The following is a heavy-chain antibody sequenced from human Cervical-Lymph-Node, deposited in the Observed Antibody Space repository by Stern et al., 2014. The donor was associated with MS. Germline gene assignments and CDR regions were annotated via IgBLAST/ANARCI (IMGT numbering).Heavy chain of an antibody. Sequence: VQLVESGAEVKKAGSSVKVSCKASGGTFSSYAFSWVRQAPGQGLAYMGRFIPMFGTAVYAQKFQGRVTITADESTSTVYMELTSLRSDDTAVYFCARDQGVRSNWFDPWGQGTLVTVSS. D-gene: IGHD3-10*02. J-gene: IGHJ5*02. CDR3: ARDQGVRSNWFDP. CDR1: GGTFSSYA. V-gene: IGHV1-69*15. CDR2: FIPMFGTA.